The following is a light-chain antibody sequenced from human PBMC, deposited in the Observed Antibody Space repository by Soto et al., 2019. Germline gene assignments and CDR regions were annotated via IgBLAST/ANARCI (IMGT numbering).Light chain of an antibody. CDR2: AAS. CDR3: QQSYSTPRALT. V-gene: IGKV1-39*01. CDR1: QSISSY. J-gene: IGKJ4*01. Sequence: DIQMTQSPSSLSASVRDRVTITCRASQSISSYLNWYQQKPGKAPKLLIYAASSLQSGVPSRFSGSGSGTDFTLTISSLQPEDFATYYCQQSYSTPRALTFGGGTKVDIK.